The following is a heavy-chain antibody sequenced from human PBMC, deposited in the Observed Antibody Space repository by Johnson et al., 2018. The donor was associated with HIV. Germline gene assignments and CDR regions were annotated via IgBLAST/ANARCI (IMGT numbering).Heavy chain of an antibody. J-gene: IGHJ3*02. D-gene: IGHD1-1*01. CDR2: IYSGGSGGST. CDR3: AREDWNHAGAFDI. CDR1: GFTVSTNY. Sequence: MLLVESGGGLVQPGGSLRLSCAVSGFTVSTNYMSWVRQTPGKGLEWVSVIYSGGSGGSTYYVDSVKGRFTISRDNSKNTLYLQMNSLRTEDMAVYYCAREDWNHAGAFDIWGQGTVVTVSS. V-gene: IGHV3-66*02.